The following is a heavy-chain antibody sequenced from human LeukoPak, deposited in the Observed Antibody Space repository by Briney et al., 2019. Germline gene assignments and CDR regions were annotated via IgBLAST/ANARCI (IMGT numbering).Heavy chain of an antibody. CDR1: GDSISSGSYY. CDR2: IYTSGIT. V-gene: IGHV4-61*02. D-gene: IGHD2-2*01. CDR3: ARAFYCSSTGYRRADYLDY. J-gene: IGHJ4*02. Sequence: KPSETLSLTCTVSGDSISSGSYYWSWLRQPAGKGLEWIGRIYTSGITNYNPSLNSRVTISVDTSKNQFSLKLSSVTAADTAVYYCARAFYCSSTGYRRADYLDYWGQRTLVTVSS.